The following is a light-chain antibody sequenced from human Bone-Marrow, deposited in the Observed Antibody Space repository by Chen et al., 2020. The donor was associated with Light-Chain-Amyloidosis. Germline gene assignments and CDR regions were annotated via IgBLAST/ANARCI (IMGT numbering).Light chain of an antibody. J-gene: IGLJ2*01. V-gene: IGLV2-14*01. CDR2: EVS. CDR1: SRDIGGYNY. CDR3: SSFTVSATLL. Sequence: QSALTQPASVSGSPGQSITISCTGSSRDIGGYNYVSWYQQHPGKAPKLMIYEVSDRPSGVSNRFSGSKSGNTASLTISGLQAEDEATYYCSSFTVSATLLFGGGTTVTVL.